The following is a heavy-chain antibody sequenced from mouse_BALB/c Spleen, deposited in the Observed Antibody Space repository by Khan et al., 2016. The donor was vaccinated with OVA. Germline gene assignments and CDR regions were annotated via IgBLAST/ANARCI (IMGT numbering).Heavy chain of an antibody. CDR1: GYSFTGYY. J-gene: IGHJ1*01. Sequence: VQLQQSGPDLVKPGASVKISCKASGYSFTGYYIHWVKQSPGKSLEWIGRVNPNNGGTSYNQKFKGKAILTVDKSSNTAFIVLRSLTSEDSAVYSCAIYHGYFDVGGAGTTGTVSS. CDR2: VNPNNGGT. D-gene: IGHD1-1*01. CDR3: AIYHGYFDV. V-gene: IGHV1-26*01.